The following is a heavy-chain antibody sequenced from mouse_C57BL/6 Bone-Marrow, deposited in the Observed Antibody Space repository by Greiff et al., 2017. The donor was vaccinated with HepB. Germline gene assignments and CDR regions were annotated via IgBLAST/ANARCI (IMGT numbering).Heavy chain of an antibody. J-gene: IGHJ3*01. CDR2: ISDGGRYT. CDR3: ASLLLRYRAWCAY. Sequence: EVKVEESGGGLVKPGGSLKLSCAASGFTFSSYAMSWVRQTPEKRLEWVATISDGGRYTYYPDNVKGRFTISRDHAKNNLYLQMSHLKSEDTAMYYCASLLLRYRAWCAYWGQGTLVTVSA. CDR1: GFTFSSYA. V-gene: IGHV5-4*03. D-gene: IGHD1-1*01.